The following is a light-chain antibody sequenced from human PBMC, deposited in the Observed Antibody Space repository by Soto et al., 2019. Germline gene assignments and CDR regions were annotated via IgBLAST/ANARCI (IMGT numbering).Light chain of an antibody. Sequence: EIVMTQSPATLSVSPGERATLSCRASQSVSSNLAWYQQKPGQAPRLLIYGASTRATGIPARFSGSGSGTEFTLTISSLQSEDFAVYYCQQYNSWPLLTFGGGTKV. V-gene: IGKV3-15*01. CDR2: GAS. J-gene: IGKJ4*01. CDR1: QSVSSN. CDR3: QQYNSWPLLT.